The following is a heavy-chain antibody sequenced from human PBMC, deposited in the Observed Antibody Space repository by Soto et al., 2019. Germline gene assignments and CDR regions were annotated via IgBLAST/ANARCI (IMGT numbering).Heavy chain of an antibody. J-gene: IGHJ6*02. CDR3: ARDLLAARPALYYYYGMDV. D-gene: IGHD6-6*01. CDR2: IIPIFGTA. V-gene: IGHV1-69*13. Sequence: ASVKVSCKASGGTFISYAISWVRQAPGQGLEWMGGIIPIFGTANYAQKFQGRVTITADESTSTAYMELSSLRSEDTAVYYCARDLLAARPALYYYYGMDVWGQGTTVTVSS. CDR1: GGTFISYA.